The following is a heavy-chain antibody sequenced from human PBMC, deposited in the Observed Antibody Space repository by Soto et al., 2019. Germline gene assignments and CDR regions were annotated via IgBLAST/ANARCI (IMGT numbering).Heavy chain of an antibody. CDR1: GFSFRESW. D-gene: IGHD3-10*01. J-gene: IGHJ4*02. V-gene: IGHV3-7*04. Sequence: GGSLRLSCISSGFSFRESWMALVRQAPGEGLEWVALMHPDATKNVYVDSVRGRFTISRDNAKNSLYLQMNGLREEDTAVYYCVRDPDHGALDYWGRGTLVTVSS. CDR3: VRDPDHGALDY. CDR2: MHPDATKN.